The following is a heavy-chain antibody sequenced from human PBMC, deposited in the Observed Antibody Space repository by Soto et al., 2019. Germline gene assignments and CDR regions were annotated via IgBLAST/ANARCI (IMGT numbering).Heavy chain of an antibody. Sequence: GVLRLSCAASGFTFSSHSMNWVRQAPGKGLEWVSYISSSSTTIYYADSVKGRFTISRDNAQSSLYLQMDSLRDEDTAVYYCARDQTNFYPNFFDSWGQGTLVTVSS. D-gene: IGHD2-8*01. V-gene: IGHV3-48*02. CDR3: ARDQTNFYPNFFDS. CDR2: ISSSSTTI. CDR1: GFTFSSHS. J-gene: IGHJ4*02.